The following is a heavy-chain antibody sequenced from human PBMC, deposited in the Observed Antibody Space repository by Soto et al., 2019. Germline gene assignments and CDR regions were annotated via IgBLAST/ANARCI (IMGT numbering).Heavy chain of an antibody. D-gene: IGHD1-26*01. CDR2: ISSSGSTI. CDR3: ARLAIVGATNPFDP. V-gene: IGHV3-48*03. Sequence: PGGSLRLSCAASGFTFSSYEMNWVRQAPGKGLEWVSYISSSGSTIYYADSVKGRFTISRDNAKNSLYLQMNSLRAEDTAVYYCARLAIVGATNPFDPWGQGTLVTVSS. J-gene: IGHJ5*02. CDR1: GFTFSSYE.